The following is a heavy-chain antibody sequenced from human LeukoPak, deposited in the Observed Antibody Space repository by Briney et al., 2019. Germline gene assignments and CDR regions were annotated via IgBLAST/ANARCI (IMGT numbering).Heavy chain of an antibody. CDR2: INWNGDST. V-gene: IGHV3-20*04. Sequence: PGGSLRLSCAASGFTFDDYGMSWVRQAPGKGLEWVSGINWNGDSTHYADSVKGRFTISRDNAKNSLYLQMNSLRAEDTAVYYCARDFLVRSLVRGYNWGQGTLVTVSS. CDR1: GFTFDDYG. CDR3: ARDFLVRSLVRGYN. J-gene: IGHJ4*02. D-gene: IGHD3-10*01.